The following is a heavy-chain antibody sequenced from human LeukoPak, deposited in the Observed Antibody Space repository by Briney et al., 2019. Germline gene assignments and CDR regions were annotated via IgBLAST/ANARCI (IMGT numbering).Heavy chain of an antibody. D-gene: IGHD3-22*01. V-gene: IGHV3-53*01. CDR1: GFTVSSNY. Sequence: GGSLRLSCAASGFTVSSNYMSWVRQAPGKGLEWVSVIYSGGSTYYADSVKGRFTISRDNSKNTLYLQMNSLSAEDTAVYYCARVKGSGYYYGYWGQGTLVTVSS. CDR2: IYSGGST. J-gene: IGHJ4*02. CDR3: ARVKGSGYYYGY.